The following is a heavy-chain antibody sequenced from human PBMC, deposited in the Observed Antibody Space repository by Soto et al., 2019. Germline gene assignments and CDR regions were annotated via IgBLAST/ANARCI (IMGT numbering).Heavy chain of an antibody. D-gene: IGHD7-27*01. Sequence: SETLSLTCTVSGGSISSSSYYWGWIRQPPGKGLECIGSIYYGGGTNYNPSLKSRVTISVDTPKNQFSLKLSSVTAADTAVYYCAKNWNWGSLVHWGQGTLVTVSS. V-gene: IGHV4-39*01. CDR1: GGSISSSSYY. J-gene: IGHJ4*02. CDR2: IYYGGGT. CDR3: AKNWNWGSLVH.